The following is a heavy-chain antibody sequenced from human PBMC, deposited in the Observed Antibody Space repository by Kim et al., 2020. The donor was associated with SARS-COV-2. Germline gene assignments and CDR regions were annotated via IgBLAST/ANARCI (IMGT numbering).Heavy chain of an antibody. Sequence: GGSLRLSCVASGFTFSSYAMSWVRQAPGKGLQWVSALCGSGGSTYYADSVNGRFTISIDNSKNTLYLHMNILRAEDTAVYYFAKVYGSGYDLDYWGQAPLLPVSS. CDR3: AKVYGSGYDLDY. CDR2: LCGSGGST. J-gene: IGHJ4*02. V-gene: IGHV3-23*01. D-gene: IGHD5-12*01. CDR1: GFTFSSYA.